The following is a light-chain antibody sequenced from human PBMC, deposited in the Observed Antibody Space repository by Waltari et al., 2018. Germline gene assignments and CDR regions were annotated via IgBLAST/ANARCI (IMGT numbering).Light chain of an antibody. CDR2: GAS. CDR1: QSVSRF. J-gene: IGKJ1*01. CDR3: QKYDRLPAA. Sequence: EIVLTQSPGTLSLSPGERGTHSCRASQSVSRFLAWYQQKPGQAPRLLIYGASTRATGIPDRFSGSGSGTDFSLTISRLEPEDCAVYYCQKYDRLPAAFGQGTKVEIK. V-gene: IGKV3-20*01.